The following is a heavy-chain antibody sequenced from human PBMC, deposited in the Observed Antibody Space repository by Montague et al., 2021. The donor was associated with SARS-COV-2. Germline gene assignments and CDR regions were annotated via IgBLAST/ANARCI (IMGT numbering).Heavy chain of an antibody. Sequence: SLRLSCAASGFTFDDYAMHWVRQAPGKGLEWVSRISFNSGSIDYADSVKGRSTISRDNAKSSLYLQMNGLTTEDTALYYCAKDVGYSGIYRAVYFDYWGRRTRVTVSS. J-gene: IGHJ4*02. V-gene: IGHV3-9*01. CDR1: GFTFDDYA. CDR3: AKDVGYSGIYRAVYFDY. D-gene: IGHD1-26*01. CDR2: ISFNSGSI.